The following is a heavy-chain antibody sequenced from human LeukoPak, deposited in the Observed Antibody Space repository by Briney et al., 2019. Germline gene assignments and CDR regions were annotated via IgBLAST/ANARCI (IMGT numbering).Heavy chain of an antibody. CDR1: GGSISSSSYY. Sequence: SETLSLTCTVSGGSISSSSYYWGWIRQPPGKGLECIGSIYYSGSTYYNPSLKSRVTISVDTSKNQFSLKLSSVTAADTAVYYCARVRLLGTGAFDIWGQGTMVTVSS. J-gene: IGHJ3*02. V-gene: IGHV4-39*01. CDR2: IYYSGST. D-gene: IGHD2-8*02. CDR3: ARVRLLGTGAFDI.